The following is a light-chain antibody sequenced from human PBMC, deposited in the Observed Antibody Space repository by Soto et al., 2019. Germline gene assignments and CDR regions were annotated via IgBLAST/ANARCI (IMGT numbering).Light chain of an antibody. Sequence: DIQMTQSPSSLSASVGDRVTITCRASQSISSYLNWYQQKPGKAPKLLIYAASSLQSGVPSRFSGSGSGTDFTLTISSLQPEDFATYYGQQCYSTPSFGPGTKVDIK. CDR3: QQCYSTPS. V-gene: IGKV1-39*01. CDR2: AAS. J-gene: IGKJ3*01. CDR1: QSISSY.